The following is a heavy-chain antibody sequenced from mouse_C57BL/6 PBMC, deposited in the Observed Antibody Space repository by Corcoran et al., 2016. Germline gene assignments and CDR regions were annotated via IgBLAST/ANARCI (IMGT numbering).Heavy chain of an antibody. CDR3: ARANWDGYYFDY. V-gene: IGHV1-80*01. J-gene: IGHJ2*01. D-gene: IGHD4-1*01. Sequence: QVQLQQSGAELVKPWASVKISCKASGYAFSSYWMNWVKQRPGKGLEWIGQIYPGDGDTNYNGKFKGKATLTADKSSSTAYMQLSSLTSEDSAVYFCARANWDGYYFDYWGQGTTLTVSS. CDR2: IYPGDGDT. CDR1: GYAFSSYW.